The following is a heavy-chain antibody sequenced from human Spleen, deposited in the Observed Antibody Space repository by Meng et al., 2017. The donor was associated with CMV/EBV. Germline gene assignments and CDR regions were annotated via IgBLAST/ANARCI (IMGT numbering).Heavy chain of an antibody. CDR1: GYTLTELS. J-gene: IGHJ4*02. Sequence: SGYTLTELSRHWVRQAPGKGLEWMGGFDPEDDETIYAQKFQGRVTMTEDTSADTAYMELSSLRSEDTAVYYCATAYCSSASCPAFGYWGQGTLVTVSS. CDR2: FDPEDDET. D-gene: IGHD2-2*01. V-gene: IGHV1-24*01. CDR3: ATAYCSSASCPAFGY.